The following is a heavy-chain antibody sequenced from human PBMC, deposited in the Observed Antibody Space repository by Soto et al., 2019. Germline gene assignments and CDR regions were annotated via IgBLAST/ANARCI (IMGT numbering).Heavy chain of an antibody. CDR3: ARDLGAAGCCGSSCYSSYDYYGMAV. V-gene: IGHV1-3*01. Sequence: ASVKVSCKASGYTFTSYAMHWVRQAPGQRLEWMGWINAGNGNTKYSQKFQGRVTITRDTYASTAYMELSSLRSEDTAVYYCARDLGAAGCCGSSCYSSYDYYGMAVWGQGTTVPVP. D-gene: IGHD2-15*01. CDR1: GYTFTSYA. J-gene: IGHJ6*02. CDR2: INAGNGNT.